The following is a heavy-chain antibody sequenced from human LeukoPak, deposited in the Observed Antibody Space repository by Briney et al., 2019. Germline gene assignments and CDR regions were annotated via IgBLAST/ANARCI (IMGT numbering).Heavy chain of an antibody. D-gene: IGHD3-22*01. J-gene: IGHJ4*02. CDR3: ARGAYYYED. CDR1: GFTFSSHS. CDR2: ISSSSSTI. V-gene: IGHV3-48*01. Sequence: GGSLRLSYAASGFTFSSHSMNWVRQAPGKGLEWVSYISSSSSTIYYADSVKGRFTISRDNAKNSLYLQMNSLRAEDTAVYYCARGAYYYEDWGQGTLDTVSS.